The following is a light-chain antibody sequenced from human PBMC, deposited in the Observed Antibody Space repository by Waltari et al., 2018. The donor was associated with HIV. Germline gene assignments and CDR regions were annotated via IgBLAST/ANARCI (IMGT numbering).Light chain of an antibody. Sequence: DIQMTQSPSSLSASVGDRVTIPCRASHGISIYLAWFQQKPVRAPKSLIYASSNLQSGVPVRFSGSRSGTEFTLTITSLQPEDFATYYCQQYNAYPLTFGGGTRVEIK. CDR2: ASS. CDR1: HGISIY. CDR3: QQYNAYPLT. J-gene: IGKJ4*01. V-gene: IGKV1-16*01.